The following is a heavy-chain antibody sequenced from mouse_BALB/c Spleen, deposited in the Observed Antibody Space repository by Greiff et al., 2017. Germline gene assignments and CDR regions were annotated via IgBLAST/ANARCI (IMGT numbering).Heavy chain of an antibody. CDR2: IYPGDGST. CDR1: GYTFTSYY. CDR3: ARSYYYGSSWYFDV. Sequence: VQLQQSGPELVKPGASVKMSCKASGYTFTSYYIHWVKQRPGQGLEWIGWIYPGDGSTKYNEKFKGKTTLTADKSSSTAYMLLSSLTSEDSAIYFCARSYYYGSSWYFDVWGAGTTVTVSS. D-gene: IGHD1-1*01. V-gene: IGHV1S56*01. J-gene: IGHJ1*01.